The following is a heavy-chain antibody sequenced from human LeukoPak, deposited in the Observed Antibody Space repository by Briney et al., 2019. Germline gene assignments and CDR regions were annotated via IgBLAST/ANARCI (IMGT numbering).Heavy chain of an antibody. CDR3: ARDQHSYGTNAVDY. CDR2: VSANGGTT. CDR1: GFTFSCCA. J-gene: IGHJ4*02. V-gene: IGHV3-23*01. Sequence: GGSLRLSCAASGFTFSCCAMHWVRQAPGKGLEWVSAVSANGGTTHYADSVKGRFTTSRDNPKNTLSLQMNSLRAEDTAVYYCARDQHSYGTNAVDYWGQGTLVTVSS. D-gene: IGHD5-18*01.